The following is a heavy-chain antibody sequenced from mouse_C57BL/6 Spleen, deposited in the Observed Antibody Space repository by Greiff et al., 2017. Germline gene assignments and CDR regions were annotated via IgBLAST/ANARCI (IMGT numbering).Heavy chain of an antibody. CDR2: INPSSGYT. V-gene: IGHV1-4*01. CDR3: ARSGQPATGYFDY. CDR1: GYTFTSYT. Sequence: VQLQQSGAELARPGASVKMSCKASGYTFTSYTMHWVKQRPGQGLEWIGYINPSSGYTKYNQKFKDKATLTADKSSSTAYMQLGSLTSEDSAVYYCARSGQPATGYFDYGGQGTTLTVSS. D-gene: IGHD3-3*01. J-gene: IGHJ2*01.